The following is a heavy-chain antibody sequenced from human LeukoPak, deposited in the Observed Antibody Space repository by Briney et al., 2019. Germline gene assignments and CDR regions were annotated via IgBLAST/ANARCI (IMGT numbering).Heavy chain of an antibody. CDR1: GFTFSSSV. CDR3: ARLRAARYFFDY. Sequence: GGSLRLSCVASGFTFSSSVMSWVRQAPGKGLEWVSSISGSGATTDYADSAKGRFSISRDNAKNSLYLQMNSLRAEDTAVYYCARLRAARYFFDYWGQGARVTVSS. J-gene: IGHJ4*02. D-gene: IGHD4-17*01. CDR2: ISGSGATT. V-gene: IGHV3-23*01.